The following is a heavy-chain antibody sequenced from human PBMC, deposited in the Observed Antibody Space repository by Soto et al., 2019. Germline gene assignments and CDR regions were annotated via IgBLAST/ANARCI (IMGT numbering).Heavy chain of an antibody. D-gene: IGHD2-8*01. CDR2: IRSSGEST. V-gene: IGHV3-23*01. CDR1: GFTFSNYA. Sequence: QLLESGGGLVQTGGSLRLSCTASGFTFSNYAMSWVRQAPGKGLEGVSGIRSSGESTYYADSVKGRLTISTDNSKNMLYLQINSLRAEDTAVYYCAKGGRRVLIPMDVWGQGTTVTVSS. J-gene: IGHJ6*02. CDR3: AKGGRRVLIPMDV.